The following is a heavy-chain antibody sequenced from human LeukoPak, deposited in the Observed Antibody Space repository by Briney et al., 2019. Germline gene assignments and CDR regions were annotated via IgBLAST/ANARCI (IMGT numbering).Heavy chain of an antibody. CDR3: ARDRKAGTDYYYYGMDV. CDR1: GFTFSSYR. CDR2: ISSSSSYI. Sequence: GGSLRLSCAASGFTFSSYRMNWVRQAPGKGLEWVSSISSSSSYIYYADSVKGRFTISRDNAKNSLYLQMNSLRAEDTAVYYCARDRKAGTDYYYYGMDVWGQGATVTVSS. V-gene: IGHV3-21*01. J-gene: IGHJ6*02. D-gene: IGHD6-13*01.